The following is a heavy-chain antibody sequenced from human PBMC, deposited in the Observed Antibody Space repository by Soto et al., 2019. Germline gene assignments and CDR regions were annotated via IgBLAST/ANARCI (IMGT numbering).Heavy chain of an antibody. CDR1: GFTVSNNY. CDR3: GAHPGGGGY. Sequence: EVQLVESGGGLIQPGGSLRLSCAVSGFTVSNNYMSWVRQAPGKGLEGVSVIYSGGYTAYGDSVKGRFTISRDNSKNTLFLQKNSQRAEATAVFSWGAHPGGGGYWGQGTLVTVSS. D-gene: IGHD3-10*01. V-gene: IGHV3-53*01. J-gene: IGHJ4*02. CDR2: IYSGGYT.